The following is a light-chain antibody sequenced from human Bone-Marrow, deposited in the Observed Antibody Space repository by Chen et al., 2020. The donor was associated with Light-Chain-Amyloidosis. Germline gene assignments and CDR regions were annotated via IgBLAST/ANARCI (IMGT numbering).Light chain of an antibody. V-gene: IGLV3-21*02. CDR3: QVWDRSSDRPV. CDR2: DDS. J-gene: IGLJ3*02. Sequence: SYVLTQPSSVSVAPGQTATIPCGGNNIGSTSVHWYQQTPGQAPLLVVYDDSDRPSGIRERLSGSNSGNTATLTISRVEAGDEADYYCQVWDRSSDRPVFGGGTKLTVL. CDR1: NIGSTS.